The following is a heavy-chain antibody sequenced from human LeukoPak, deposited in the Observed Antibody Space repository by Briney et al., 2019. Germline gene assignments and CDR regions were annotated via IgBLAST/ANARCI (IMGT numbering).Heavy chain of an antibody. V-gene: IGHV4-31*03. J-gene: IGHJ6*02. D-gene: IGHD2-15*01. Sequence: PSETLSLTCTVSGGSISSGGYYWSWIRQHPGKGLEWSGYIYYSGSTYYNPSLKSRVTISVDTSKNQFSLKLSSVTAADSAVYYCARLDVVVVDYGMDVWGQGTTVTVSS. CDR1: GGSISSGGYY. CDR2: IYYSGST. CDR3: ARLDVVVVDYGMDV.